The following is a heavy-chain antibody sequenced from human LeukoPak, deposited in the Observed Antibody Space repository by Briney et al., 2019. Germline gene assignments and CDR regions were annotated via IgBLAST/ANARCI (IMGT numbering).Heavy chain of an antibody. D-gene: IGHD3-10*01. CDR1: GYSFTSYW. CDR2: IYPGDSDT. V-gene: IGHV5-51*01. Sequence: GESLKISCKGSGYSFTSYWIGWVRQMPGKGLEWVGIIYPGDSDTRYSPSFQGQVTISADKSISTAYLQWSSLKASDTAMYYCARLPYYYGSGSYYPGYFDYWGQGTLVTVSS. J-gene: IGHJ4*02. CDR3: ARLPYYYGSGSYYPGYFDY.